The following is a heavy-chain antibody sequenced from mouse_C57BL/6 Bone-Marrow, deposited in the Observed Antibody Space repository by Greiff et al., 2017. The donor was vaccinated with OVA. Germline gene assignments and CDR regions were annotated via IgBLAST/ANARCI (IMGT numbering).Heavy chain of an antibody. D-gene: IGHD2-1*01. CDR3: ARFDLLGNAMDY. V-gene: IGHV1-52*01. CDR1: GYTFTSYW. Sequence: VQLQQPGAELVRPGSSVKLSCKASGYTFTSYWMHWVKQRPIQGLEWIGNIDPSDSETHYNQKFKDKATLTVDKSSSTAYMQLSSLTSEDSAVYYCARFDLLGNAMDYWGQGTSVTVSS. J-gene: IGHJ4*01. CDR2: IDPSDSET.